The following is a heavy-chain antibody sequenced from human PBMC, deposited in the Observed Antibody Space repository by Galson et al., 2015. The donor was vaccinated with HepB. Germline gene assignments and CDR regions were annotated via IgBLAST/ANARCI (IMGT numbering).Heavy chain of an antibody. CDR1: GFTFSSYA. V-gene: IGHV3-64D*06. D-gene: IGHD3-3*01. J-gene: IGHJ6*02. CDR2: ISSNGGST. CDR3: VKDRPPYYDFWSGYYGYYYYGMDV. Sequence: SLRLSCAASGFTFSSYAMHWVRQAPGKGLEYVSAISSNGGSTYYADSVKGRFTISRDNSKNTLYLQMSSLRAEDTAVYYCVKDRPPYYDFWSGYYGYYYYGMDVWGQVTTVTVSS.